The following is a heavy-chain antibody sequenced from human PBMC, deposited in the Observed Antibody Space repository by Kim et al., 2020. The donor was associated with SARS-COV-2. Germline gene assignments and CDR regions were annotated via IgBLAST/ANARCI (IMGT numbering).Heavy chain of an antibody. D-gene: IGHD2-15*01. CDR3: FNYIVAGVGYS. J-gene: IGHJ5*01. Sequence: GGSLRLSCVGSGFTFGEYAMHWVRQAPGKGLEWVSGIFSSGSTGYADSVKCRDTISRDTAENLQNLQINSLTIENTAFNYFFNYIVAGVGYS. V-gene: IGHV3-9*01. CDR1: GFTFGEYA. CDR2: IFSSGST.